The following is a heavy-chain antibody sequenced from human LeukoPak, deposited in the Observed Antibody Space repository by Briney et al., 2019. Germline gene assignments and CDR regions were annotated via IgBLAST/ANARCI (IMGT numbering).Heavy chain of an antibody. CDR3: ARYPEADCGGDCYSDY. J-gene: IGHJ4*02. CDR1: GFTFSSYW. CDR2: IKQDGSEK. D-gene: IGHD2-21*02. V-gene: IGHV3-7*01. Sequence: GGSLRLSCAASGFTFSSYWMSWVRQAPGKGLEWVANIKQDGSEKYYVDSVKGRFTISRDNAKNSLYLQMDSLRAEDTAVYYCARYPEADCGGDCYSDYWGQGTLVTVSS.